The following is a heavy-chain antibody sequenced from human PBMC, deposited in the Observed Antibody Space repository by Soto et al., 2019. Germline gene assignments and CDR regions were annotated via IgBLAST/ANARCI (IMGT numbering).Heavy chain of an antibody. D-gene: IGHD6-13*01. CDR3: ARDQEYTAAAGIWDYYYGMDV. J-gene: IGHJ6*02. CDR2: ISYDGSNK. CDR1: GFTFSSYA. Sequence: GGSLRLSCAASGFTFSSYAMHWVRQAPGKGLKWVAVISYDGSNKYYADSVKGRFTISRDNSKNTLYLQMNSLRAEDTAVYYCARDQEYTAAAGIWDYYYGMDVWGQGTTVTVSS. V-gene: IGHV3-30-3*01.